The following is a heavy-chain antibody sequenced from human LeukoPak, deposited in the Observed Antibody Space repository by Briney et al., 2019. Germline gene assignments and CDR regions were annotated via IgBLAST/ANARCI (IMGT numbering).Heavy chain of an antibody. Sequence: PGGSLRLSCAASGFTFSNAWMSWVRQAPGKGLEWVGRIKSKTDGGTTDYAAPVKGRFTISRDDSKNTLYLQMNSLKTEDTAVYYCTKDPLVGATYGDYWGQGTLVTVSS. D-gene: IGHD1-26*01. CDR3: TKDPLVGATYGDY. V-gene: IGHV3-15*01. CDR1: GFTFSNAW. J-gene: IGHJ4*02. CDR2: IKSKTDGGTT.